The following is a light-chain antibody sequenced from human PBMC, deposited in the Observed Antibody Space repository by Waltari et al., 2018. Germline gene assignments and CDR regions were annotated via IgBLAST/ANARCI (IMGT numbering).Light chain of an antibody. CDR1: PGTIGGYNF. J-gene: IGLJ1*01. CDR3: LSYAGTYSNYI. Sequence: QAALTQPRSVSGSPGQSVTISCPGTPGTIGGYNFFSWYQQHPGTAPKLLIYEVSKRPSGVSDRFSGSKSGNTASLTISGLQAEDEADYYCLSYAGTYSNYIFGAGTRLTVL. CDR2: EVS. V-gene: IGLV2-11*01.